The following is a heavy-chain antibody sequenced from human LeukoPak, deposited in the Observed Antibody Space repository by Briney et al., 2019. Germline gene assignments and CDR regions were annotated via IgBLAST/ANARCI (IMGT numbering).Heavy chain of an antibody. J-gene: IGHJ6*03. CDR3: ARDPPGHYYYYMDV. CDR2: IRYDGSNK. V-gene: IGHV3-30*02. Sequence: GGSLRLSCAASGFTFSSYGMHWVRQAPGKGLEWVAFIRYDGSNKYYADSVKGRFTISRDNSKNTLYLQMNSLRAEDTAVYYCARDPPGHYYYYMDVWGKGTTVTVSS. CDR1: GFTFSSYG.